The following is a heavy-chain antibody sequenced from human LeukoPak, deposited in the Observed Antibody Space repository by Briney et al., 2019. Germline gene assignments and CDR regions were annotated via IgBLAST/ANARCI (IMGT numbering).Heavy chain of an antibody. CDR2: IWYDGSYE. CDR3: ARAWGGYDSSFDY. CDR1: GFTFSSYG. V-gene: IGHV3-33*01. D-gene: IGHD5-12*01. J-gene: IGHJ4*02. Sequence: PGGSLRLSCAASGFTFSSYGMHWVRQAPGKRLAWVAVIWYDGSYEYYVDSVKGRFTISRDNSKNTVYLRMNSLRAEDTAVYYCARAWGGYDSSFDYWGQGTLVTVSS.